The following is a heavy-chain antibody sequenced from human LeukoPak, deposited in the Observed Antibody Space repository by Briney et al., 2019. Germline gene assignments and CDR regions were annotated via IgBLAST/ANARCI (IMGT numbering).Heavy chain of an antibody. Sequence: GGSLRLFCVASKFSFYSFWMTCVRQALGKGRECVVNINQDGNEIQYVDSVQGLLTISRDNAKNSLYLQMNSLRAEDTAVYYCARARKGSGYYPVGELDYWGQGPLVTVSS. CDR2: INQDGNEI. CDR3: ARARKGSGYYPVGELDY. J-gene: IGHJ4*02. CDR1: KFSFYSFW. D-gene: IGHD3-3*01. V-gene: IGHV3-7*04.